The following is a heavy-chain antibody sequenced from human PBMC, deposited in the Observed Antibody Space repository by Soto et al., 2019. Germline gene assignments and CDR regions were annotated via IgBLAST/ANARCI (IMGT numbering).Heavy chain of an antibody. D-gene: IGHD3-3*01. CDR3: ARGPITSSGVDVPYYFDY. Sequence: QVQLVQSGAEVKKPGSSGKISCMASGDTFRSYAIGWVRQAPGQGLEWMGGLIPIFGTPTYAPSLQGRLTLTGDAPVNTAYMELSSLRSVDTALYFCARGPITSSGVDVPYYFDYGGQGTVVAVSS. V-gene: IGHV1-69*01. CDR2: LIPIFGTP. CDR1: GDTFRSYA. J-gene: IGHJ4*02.